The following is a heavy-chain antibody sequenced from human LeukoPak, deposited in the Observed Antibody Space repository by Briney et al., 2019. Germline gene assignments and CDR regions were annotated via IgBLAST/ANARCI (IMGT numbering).Heavy chain of an antibody. V-gene: IGHV3-30*18. J-gene: IGHJ5*02. CDR1: GFTFSSYG. D-gene: IGHD3-10*01. CDR3: AKDGPNSWFGEAT. CDR2: ISYDGSIK. Sequence: GRSLRLSCAASGFTFSSYGMHWVRQAPGKGLESMALISYDGSIKYYADSVKGRFTISRDNSKNTLYLQMNSLRAEDTAVYYCAKDGPNSWFGEATWGQGTLVTVSS.